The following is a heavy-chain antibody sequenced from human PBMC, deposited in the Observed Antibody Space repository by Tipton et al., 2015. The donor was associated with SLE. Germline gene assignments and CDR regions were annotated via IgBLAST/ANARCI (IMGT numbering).Heavy chain of an antibody. J-gene: IGHJ5*02. Sequence: TLSLTCTVSGGSISSGDYYWSWIRQPPGKGLEWIGYIYYSGSTYHNPSLKSRVTISVDTSKNQFSLKLSSVTAADTAVYYCARDSEVGYYASGSPNWFDPWGEGALVTVAS. CDR3: ARDSEVGYYASGSPNWFDP. D-gene: IGHD3-10*01. CDR1: GGSISSGDYY. V-gene: IGHV4-30-4*01. CDR2: IYYSGST.